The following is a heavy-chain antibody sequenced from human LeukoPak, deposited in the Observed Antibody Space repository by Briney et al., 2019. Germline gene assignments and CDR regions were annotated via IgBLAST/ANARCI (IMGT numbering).Heavy chain of an antibody. Sequence: SETLSLTCTVSGGSISSYYWSWIRQPPGKGLEWIGYIYYSGSTNYNPSLKSRVTISVDTSKNQFSLRLSSVTAADTAVYYCARHFPQKGGGITMVRGVRQPRGAFDIWGQGTMVTVSS. CDR2: IYYSGST. CDR3: ARHFPQKGGGITMVRGVRQPRGAFDI. J-gene: IGHJ3*02. V-gene: IGHV4-59*08. CDR1: GGSISSYY. D-gene: IGHD3-10*01.